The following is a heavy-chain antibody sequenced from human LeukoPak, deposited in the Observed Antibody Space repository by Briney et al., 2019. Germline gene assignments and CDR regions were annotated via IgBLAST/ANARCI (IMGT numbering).Heavy chain of an antibody. V-gene: IGHV1-58*02. Sequence: SVKVSCKASGFTFTSSAMQWVRQARGQRLEWIGLIVVGSGNTNYAQKFQERVTITRDMSTSTAYMELSSLRYEDTAVYYCAATPLVGSYYLGFDYWGQGTLVTVSS. J-gene: IGHJ4*02. CDR3: AATPLVGSYYLGFDY. CDR1: GFTFTSSA. D-gene: IGHD1-26*01. CDR2: IVVGSGNT.